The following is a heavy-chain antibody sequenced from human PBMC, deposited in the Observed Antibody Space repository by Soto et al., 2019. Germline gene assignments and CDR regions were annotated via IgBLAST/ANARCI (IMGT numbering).Heavy chain of an antibody. V-gene: IGHV1-2*02. J-gene: IGHJ6*02. CDR1: GHTFTGYY. CDR3: ASALAAATKDYYYGIDV. Sequence: ASVKVSCKASGHTFTGYYMHWVRQAPGQGLEWMGWINPNSGGTNYAQKFQGRVTMTRDTSISTAYMELSRLRSEDTAVYYCASALAAATKDYYYGIDVWGQGTTVTVSS. D-gene: IGHD6-13*01. CDR2: INPNSGGT.